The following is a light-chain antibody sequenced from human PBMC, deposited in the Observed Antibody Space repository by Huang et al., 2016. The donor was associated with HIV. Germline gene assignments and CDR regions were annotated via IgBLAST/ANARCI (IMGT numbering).Light chain of an antibody. CDR2: GAS. J-gene: IGKJ2*01. V-gene: IGKV3-20*01. CDR1: RNLTNSQ. CDR3: QQYDTFS. Sequence: EVVLTQSPGILSLSAGERASLSCRASRNLTNSQLAWYQQKVGQSPRLLVCGASTRVSGVPERFTGGVSGRDFTLSISDLEPDDFATYYCQQYDTFSFGQGTRLE.